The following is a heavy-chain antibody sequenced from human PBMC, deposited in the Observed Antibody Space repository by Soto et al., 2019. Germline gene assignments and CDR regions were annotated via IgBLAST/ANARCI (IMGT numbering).Heavy chain of an antibody. D-gene: IGHD5-12*01. Sequence: PGGSLRLSCAASRFTFSNYGMHWVRQTPGKGLEWVAVISYDGSNKYYADSVKGRFTISRDNSKNTLYLQMNSLRAEDTAVYYCVKGGYQYFDYWGQGTLVTVSS. J-gene: IGHJ4*02. V-gene: IGHV3-30*18. CDR2: ISYDGSNK. CDR1: RFTFSNYG. CDR3: VKGGYQYFDY.